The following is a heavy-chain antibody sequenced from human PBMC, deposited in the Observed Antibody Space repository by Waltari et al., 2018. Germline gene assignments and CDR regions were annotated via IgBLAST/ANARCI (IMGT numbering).Heavy chain of an antibody. V-gene: IGHV1-8*01. CDR1: GYTFTSYD. Sequence: QVQLVQSGAEVKKPGASVKVSCKASGYTFTSYDINWVRQATGQGLEWMGWMNPNSGNTGYAQKVQGRVTMTRNTSISTAYMELSSLRSEDTAVYYCARVCSSGWYYYYYGMDVWGQGTTVTVSS. CDR3: ARVCSSGWYYYYYGMDV. J-gene: IGHJ6*02. CDR2: MNPNSGNT. D-gene: IGHD6-19*01.